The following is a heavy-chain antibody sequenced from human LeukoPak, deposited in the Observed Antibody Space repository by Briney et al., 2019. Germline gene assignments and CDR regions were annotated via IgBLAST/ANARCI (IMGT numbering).Heavy chain of an antibody. J-gene: IGHJ4*02. CDR1: GGSFSGYY. CDR2: INHSGST. V-gene: IGHV4-34*01. Sequence: SETLSLTCAVYGGSFSGYYWSWIRQPPGKGLEWIGEINHSGSTNYNPSLKSRVTISVDTSKNQFSLKLSSVTAADTAVYYCARGGLPITMVRGVEEGHDYWGQGTLVTVSS. CDR3: ARGGLPITMVRGVEEGHDY. D-gene: IGHD3-10*01.